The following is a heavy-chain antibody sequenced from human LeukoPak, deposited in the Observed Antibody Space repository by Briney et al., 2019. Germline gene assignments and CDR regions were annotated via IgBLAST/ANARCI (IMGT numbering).Heavy chain of an antibody. CDR1: GYTFTGYY. CDR3: ARDPSSTNWYFDL. V-gene: IGHV1-46*01. Sequence: GASVKVSCKASGYTFTGYYMHWVRQAPGQGLEWMGWINPSGGSTSYAQKFQGRVTMTRDTSTTTVYMELSSLKSEDTAVYYCARDPSSTNWYFDLWGRGTLVSVSS. J-gene: IGHJ2*01. CDR2: INPSGGST. D-gene: IGHD1/OR15-1a*01.